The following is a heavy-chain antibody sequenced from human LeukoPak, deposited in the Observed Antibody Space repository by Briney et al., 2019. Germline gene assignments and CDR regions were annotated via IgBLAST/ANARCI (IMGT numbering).Heavy chain of an antibody. CDR3: ARVGYTFGLDY. J-gene: IGHJ4*02. D-gene: IGHD5-18*01. CDR1: GFTFSSNA. V-gene: IGHV3-23*01. CDR2: ISGSGGGT. Sequence: GGSLRLSCSASGFTFSSNAMSWVRQASGKGLERVAGISGSGGGTYYADSMKGRFTISRDNSKNTLSLQINSLSVEDTAVYYCARVGYTFGLDYWGQGALVTVSS.